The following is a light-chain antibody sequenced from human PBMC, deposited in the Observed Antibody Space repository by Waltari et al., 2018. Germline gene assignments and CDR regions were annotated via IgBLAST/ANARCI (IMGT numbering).Light chain of an antibody. CDR2: WAS. V-gene: IGKV4-1*01. Sequence: DIVMTQSPDSLAVSLGERATINCKSSQSVLSSSNNKNYVGWYQHRPGQPPKLLITWASTRESGVPDRFSGSGSGTDFTLTISSLQAEDVAVYYCQQCYTFPYTFGQGTKLEI. CDR1: QSVLSSSNNKNY. J-gene: IGKJ2*01. CDR3: QQCYTFPYT.